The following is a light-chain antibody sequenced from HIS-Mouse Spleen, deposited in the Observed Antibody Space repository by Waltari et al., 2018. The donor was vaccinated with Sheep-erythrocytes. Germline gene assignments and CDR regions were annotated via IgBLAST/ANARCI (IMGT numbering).Light chain of an antibody. CDR3: QQYNSYSRT. Sequence: DIQMTQSPSTLSASVGDRVPITCRASQSISSWLAWYQQKPGKAHKLLIYKASSLESGVPSRFSGSGSGTEFTLTISSLQPDDFATYYCQQYNSYSRTFGQGTKLEIK. CDR2: KAS. V-gene: IGKV1-5*03. J-gene: IGKJ2*01. CDR1: QSISSW.